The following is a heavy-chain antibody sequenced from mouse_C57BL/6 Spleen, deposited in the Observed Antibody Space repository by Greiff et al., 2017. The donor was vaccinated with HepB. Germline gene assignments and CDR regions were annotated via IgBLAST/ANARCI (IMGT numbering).Heavy chain of an antibody. CDR1: GYAFSSSW. J-gene: IGHJ2*01. D-gene: IGHD1-1*01. Sequence: VKLVESGPELVKPGASVKISCKASGYAFSSSWMNWVKQRPGKGLEWIGRIYPGDGDTNYNGKFKGKATLTADKSSSTAYMQLSSLTSEDSAVYFCAFMGDYYGSSYDYWGQGTTLTVSS. CDR3: AFMGDYYGSSYDY. V-gene: IGHV1-82*01. CDR2: IYPGDGDT.